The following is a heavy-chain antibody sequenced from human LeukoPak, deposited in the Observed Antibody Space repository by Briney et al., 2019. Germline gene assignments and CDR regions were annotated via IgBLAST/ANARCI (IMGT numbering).Heavy chain of an antibody. J-gene: IGHJ6*04. CDR1: GFTVSSNY. CDR3: EGGSTVTTVYGMDV. D-gene: IGHD4-17*01. V-gene: IGHV3-66*01. Sequence: GGSLRLSCAASGFTVSSNYMSWVRQAPGKGLEWVSVIYSGGSTYYADSVKGRFTISRDNSKNTLYLQMNSLRAEDTAVYYCEGGSTVTTVYGMDVWGKGPTVTVSS. CDR2: IYSGGST.